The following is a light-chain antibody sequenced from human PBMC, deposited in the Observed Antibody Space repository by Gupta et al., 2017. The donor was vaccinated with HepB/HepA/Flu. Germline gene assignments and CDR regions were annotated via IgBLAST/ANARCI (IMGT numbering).Light chain of an antibody. CDR3: AAWDDNLNGWV. V-gene: IGLV1-44*01. Sequence: QSVLTQPPSASGTPGQRVTISCSGRNSNIGTNYVNWYQQLPRTAPKLLIYTNNQRPSGVPDRFSGSRSGTSASLAISGLQSEDESDYYCAAWDDNLNGWVFGGGTRLTVL. J-gene: IGLJ3*02. CDR2: TNN. CDR1: NSNIGTNY.